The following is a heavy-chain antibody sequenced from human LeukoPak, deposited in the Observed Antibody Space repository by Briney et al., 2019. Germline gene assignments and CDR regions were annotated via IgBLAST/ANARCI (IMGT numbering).Heavy chain of an antibody. J-gene: IGHJ4*02. V-gene: IGHV1-8*01. CDR3: ARWDYCSGGSCYSDY. CDR2: MNHNSGNT. CDR1: GYTFTSYD. D-gene: IGHD2-15*01. Sequence: ASVKVSCKASGYTFTSYDIDWVRQAPGPGLEWMGWMNHNSGNTGYAQKFQRRVTITRNTSISTAYMELSSLRSEDTAVYYCARWDYCSGGSCYSDYWGQGTLVTVSS.